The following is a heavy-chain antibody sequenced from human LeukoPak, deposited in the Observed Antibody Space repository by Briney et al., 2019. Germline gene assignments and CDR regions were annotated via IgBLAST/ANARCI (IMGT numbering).Heavy chain of an antibody. CDR1: GFTFNIYA. J-gene: IGHJ4*02. V-gene: IGHV3-23*01. CDR3: AKDAVYDDSSGYFDY. Sequence: GGSLRLSCAASGFTFNIYAMSWVRKAPGKGLEWVSAISGRGGSTYYADSVKGRFIISRDNSKNTLFLQMNSLRAEDTAVYYCAKDAVYDDSSGYFDYWGQGTLVTVSS. D-gene: IGHD3-22*01. CDR2: ISGRGGST.